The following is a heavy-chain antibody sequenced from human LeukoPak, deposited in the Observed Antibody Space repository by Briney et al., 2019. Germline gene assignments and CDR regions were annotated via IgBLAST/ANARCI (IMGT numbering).Heavy chain of an antibody. CDR3: ATYSSLYNKPVASFDY. Sequence: ASVKVSCKVSGYTLTELSMHWVRQAPGKGLEWMGGIDPEDGETYYAQKLQGRVTMTEDTSTDTDYMELSSLRSEDTAVYCCATYSSLYNKPVASFDYGGQGTLVTVSS. D-gene: IGHD6-19*01. CDR1: GYTLTELS. CDR2: IDPEDGET. V-gene: IGHV1-24*01. J-gene: IGHJ4*02.